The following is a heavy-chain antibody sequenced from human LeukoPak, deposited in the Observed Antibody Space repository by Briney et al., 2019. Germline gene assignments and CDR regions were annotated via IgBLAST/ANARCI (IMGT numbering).Heavy chain of an antibody. D-gene: IGHD3-22*01. V-gene: IGHV3-23*01. CDR2: IISSGINT. J-gene: IGHJ4*02. CDR1: GFTFSSYA. Sequence: GGSLRLSCAASGFTFSSYAMSWVRQAPGKGLEWVSGIISSGINTYYAGSVKGRFTISRDNSKNTLYLQMNSLRDEDTAVYYCARWFYDSSGYRFDYWGQGTLVTVSS. CDR3: ARWFYDSSGYRFDY.